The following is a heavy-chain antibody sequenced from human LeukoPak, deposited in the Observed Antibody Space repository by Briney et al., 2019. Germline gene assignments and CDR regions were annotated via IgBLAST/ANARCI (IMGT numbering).Heavy chain of an antibody. V-gene: IGHV3-66*01. CDR3: ARGAIPAVLYYFDY. CDR1: GFTVSSNF. Sequence: GGSLRLSCAASGFTVSSNFMSWVRQAPGKGLEWVSVIFSGGTIYYADSVKGRFTIFRDNSKNTLYLQINNLRAEDTAVYYCARGAIPAVLYYFDYWGQGSLVTVSS. J-gene: IGHJ4*02. D-gene: IGHD1-14*01. CDR2: IFSGGTI.